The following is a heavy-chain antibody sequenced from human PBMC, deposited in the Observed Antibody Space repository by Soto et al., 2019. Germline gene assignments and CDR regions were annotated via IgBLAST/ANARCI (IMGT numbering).Heavy chain of an antibody. V-gene: IGHV4-4*07. D-gene: IGHD4-4*01. J-gene: IGHJ4*02. CDR2: IYASGST. CDR1: VGSIISSY. Sequence: AETRSLTGTVSVGSIISSYWSWVRQPSGKGLEWIGRIYASGSTNYNPSLKSRVTMSVDTSKNQFSLKLSSVTAADTAVYYCARGDDYNVDYWGQGTLVTVSS. CDR3: ARGDDYNVDY.